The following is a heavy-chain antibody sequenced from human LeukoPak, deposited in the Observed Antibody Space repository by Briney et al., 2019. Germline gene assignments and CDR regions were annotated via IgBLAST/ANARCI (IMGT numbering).Heavy chain of an antibody. CDR3: ARVSEVLPSGHHRYYYYGMDV. CDR2: IIPILGIA. V-gene: IGHV1-69*04. Sequence: ASVKVSCKASGYTFTSYDINWVRQAPGQGLEWMGRIIPILGIANYAQKFQGRVTITADKSTSTAYMELSSLRSEDTAVYYCARVSEVLPSGHHRYYYYGMDVWGQGTTVTVSS. CDR1: GYTFTSYD. J-gene: IGHJ6*02. D-gene: IGHD6-19*01.